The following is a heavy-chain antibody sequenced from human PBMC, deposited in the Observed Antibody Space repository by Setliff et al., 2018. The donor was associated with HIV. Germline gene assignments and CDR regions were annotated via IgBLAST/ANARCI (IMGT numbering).Heavy chain of an antibody. CDR3: AKAYYGSGSYYIDY. J-gene: IGHJ4*02. V-gene: IGHV3-43*01. CDR1: GFTFDDYT. D-gene: IGHD3-10*01. CDR2: ISWNGGTT. Sequence: GGSLRLSCAASGFTFDDYTMHWVRQAPGKGLEWVSLISWNGGTTYYADSVKGRFTISRDNSKNSLYLQMNSLRTEDTALYYCAKAYYGSGSYYIDYWGQGTLVTVSS.